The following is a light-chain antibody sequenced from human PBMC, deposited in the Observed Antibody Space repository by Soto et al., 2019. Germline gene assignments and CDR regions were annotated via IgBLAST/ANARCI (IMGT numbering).Light chain of an antibody. CDR2: EVS. J-gene: IGLJ2*01. CDR1: SSDVGAYNF. Sequence: QSVLTQPASVSGSPGQSITISCTGTSSDVGAYNFVSWYQQFPGKAPKLMIYEVSNRPSGVSDRFSGSKSGNTASLIISGLRGEDEADYYCSSQTASATVLFGGGTKLTVL. V-gene: IGLV2-14*01. CDR3: SSQTASATVL.